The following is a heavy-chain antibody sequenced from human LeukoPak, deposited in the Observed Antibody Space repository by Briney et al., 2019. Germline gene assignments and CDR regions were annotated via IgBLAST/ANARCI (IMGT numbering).Heavy chain of an antibody. D-gene: IGHD2-2*01. CDR1: GGTFSSYA. CDR3: ARDRGNYQPAYYYYYMDV. CDR2: IIPILGIA. J-gene: IGHJ6*03. Sequence: GASVKVSCKASGGTFSSYAISWVRQAPGQGLEWMGRIIPILGIANYAQKFQGRVTITADKSTSTAYMELSSLRSEDTAVYYCARDRGNYQPAYYYYYMDVWGKGTTVTVSS. V-gene: IGHV1-69*04.